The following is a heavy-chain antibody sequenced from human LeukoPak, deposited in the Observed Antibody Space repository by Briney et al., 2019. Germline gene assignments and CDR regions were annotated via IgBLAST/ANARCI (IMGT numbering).Heavy chain of an antibody. D-gene: IGHD3-16*02. CDR1: GSTVTGYY. CDR2: INPNSGGT. V-gene: IGHV1-2*02. CDR3: ARDPLGYYMDV. Sequence: ASVKVSCKASGSTVTGYYMHWVRQAPGQGLEWMGWINPNSGGTNYAQKFQGRVTMTRDKSISTAYMELSRLRSDDTAVYYCARDPLGYYMDVWGKGTTVTVSS. J-gene: IGHJ6*03.